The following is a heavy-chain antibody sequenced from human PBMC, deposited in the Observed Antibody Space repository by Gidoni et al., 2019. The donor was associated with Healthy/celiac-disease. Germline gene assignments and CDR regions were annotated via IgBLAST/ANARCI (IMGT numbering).Heavy chain of an antibody. J-gene: IGHJ4*02. CDR1: GFTFDDYT. D-gene: IGHD1-26*01. V-gene: IGHV3-43*01. CDR3: AKDRSGSSAFDY. Sequence: EVQLVESGGVVVQPGGSLRLSCAASGFTFDDYTMHWVRQAPGKGLEWVSLISWDGGRTYYADSVKGRFTISRDNSKNSLYPQMNSLRTEDTALYYCAKDRSGSSAFDYWGQGTLVTVSS. CDR2: ISWDGGRT.